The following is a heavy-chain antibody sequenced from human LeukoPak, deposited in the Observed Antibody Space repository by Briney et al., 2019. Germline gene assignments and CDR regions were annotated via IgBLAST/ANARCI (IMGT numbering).Heavy chain of an antibody. CDR2: VHYSGDT. Sequence: PSETLSLTCTVSDDSVSSHYWNWIRQPPGKGLEFIGWVHYSGDTDYNPSLKSRVTISLDTSDYQFALKVKSVTAADTAVYYCSRASAVAQVGGYSYHPLDVWGQGTTVTVSS. J-gene: IGHJ6*02. CDR1: DDSVSSHY. CDR3: SRASAVAQVGGYSYHPLDV. V-gene: IGHV4-59*08. D-gene: IGHD5-18*01.